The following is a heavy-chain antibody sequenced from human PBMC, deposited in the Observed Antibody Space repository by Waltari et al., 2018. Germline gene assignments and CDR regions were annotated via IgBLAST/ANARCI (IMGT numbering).Heavy chain of an antibody. Sequence: QVQLVQSGAEVTKSGSSVKVSCKASGVTFISFATSWGRQAPGQGLEWMGRIIPMYGVVNYAQDLQGRATISADESTTTAYLELTSLSPEDTAVYYCAQWGSGYSREYFQHWGQGTLITVFS. CDR2: IIPMYGVV. V-gene: IGHV1-69*15. J-gene: IGHJ1*01. CDR3: AQWGSGYSREYFQH. CDR1: GVTFISFA. D-gene: IGHD6-25*01.